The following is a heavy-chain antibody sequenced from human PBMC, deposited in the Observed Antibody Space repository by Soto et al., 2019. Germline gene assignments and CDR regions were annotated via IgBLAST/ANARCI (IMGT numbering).Heavy chain of an antibody. CDR3: ASNIAAAGPDAEYFQH. J-gene: IGHJ1*01. CDR1: GFIISSYG. CDR2: INWNGGST. V-gene: IGHV3-20*04. Sequence: GSLRLSCAASGFIISSYGMHWVRQAPGKGLEWVSGINWNGGSTGYADSVKGRFTISRDNAKNSLYLQMNSLRAEDTALYYCASNIAAAGPDAEYFQHWGQGTLVTVSS. D-gene: IGHD6-13*01.